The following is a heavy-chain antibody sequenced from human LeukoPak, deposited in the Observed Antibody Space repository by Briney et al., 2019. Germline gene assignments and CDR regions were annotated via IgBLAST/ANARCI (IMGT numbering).Heavy chain of an antibody. V-gene: IGHV3-21*01. CDR3: AIEEQQPPYYYYYYMDV. D-gene: IGHD6-13*01. CDR1: GFTFSSYS. Sequence: PGGSLRLSCAASGFTFSSYSMNWVRQAPGKGLEWVSSISSSSSYIYYADSVKGRFTISRDNAKNSLYLQMNSLRAEDTAVYYCAIEEQQPPYYYYYYMDVWGKGTTVTISS. J-gene: IGHJ6*03. CDR2: ISSSSSYI.